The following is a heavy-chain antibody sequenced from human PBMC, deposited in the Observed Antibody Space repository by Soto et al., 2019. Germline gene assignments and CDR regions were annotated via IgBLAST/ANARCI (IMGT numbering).Heavy chain of an antibody. J-gene: IGHJ5*02. V-gene: IGHV1-18*01. CDR1: GYTFTSYG. CDR3: ARDWAGIGVVVPAAMGGWFDP. Sequence: ASVKVSCKASGYTFTSYGISWVRQAPGQGLEWMGWISAYNGNTNYAQKLQGRVTMTTDTSTSTAYMELRSLRSDDTAVYYCARDWAGIGVVVPAAMGGWFDPKGQGTLVTISS. CDR2: ISAYNGNT. D-gene: IGHD2-2*01.